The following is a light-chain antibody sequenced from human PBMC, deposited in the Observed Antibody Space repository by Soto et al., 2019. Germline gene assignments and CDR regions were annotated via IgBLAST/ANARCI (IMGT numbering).Light chain of an antibody. CDR1: QSVRSSY. V-gene: IGKV3-20*01. CDR3: QQYGSSPYT. Sequence: ESVLTQFPGTLSLSPGERATLSCRASQSVRSSYSAWYQQKPGQAPRLLIYGASSRATGTPDMFSGSGSGKDSPPTISRLEPEDFAVYYCQQYGSSPYTFGQGTQLEI. J-gene: IGKJ2*01. CDR2: GAS.